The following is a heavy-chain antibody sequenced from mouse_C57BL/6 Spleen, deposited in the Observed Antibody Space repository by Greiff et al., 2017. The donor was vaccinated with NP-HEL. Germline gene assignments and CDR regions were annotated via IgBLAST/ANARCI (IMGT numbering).Heavy chain of an antibody. D-gene: IGHD1-1*01. J-gene: IGHJ2*01. Sequence: VQLQQSGPELVKPGASVKISCKASGYTFTDYYMNWVKQSHGKSLEWIGDINPNNGGTSYNQKFKGKATLTVDKSSSTAYMELRSLTSEDSAVYYCASPYYYGSSHYFDYWGQGTTLTVSS. V-gene: IGHV1-26*01. CDR1: GYTFTDYY. CDR3: ASPYYYGSSHYFDY. CDR2: INPNNGGT.